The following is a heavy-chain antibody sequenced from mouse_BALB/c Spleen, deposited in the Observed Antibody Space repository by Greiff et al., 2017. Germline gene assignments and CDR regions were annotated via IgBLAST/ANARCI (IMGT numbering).Heavy chain of an antibody. CDR1: GFTFSSYA. CDR3: ARVYDAMDY. D-gene: IGHD2-10*02. V-gene: IGHV5-9-4*01. CDR2: ISSGGSYT. Sequence: EVHLVESGGGLVKPGGSLKLSCAASGFTFSSYAMSWVRQSPEKRLEWVAEISSGGSYTYYPDTVTGRFTISRDNAKNTLYLEMSSLRSEDTAMYYCARVYDAMDYWGQGTSVTVSS. J-gene: IGHJ4*01.